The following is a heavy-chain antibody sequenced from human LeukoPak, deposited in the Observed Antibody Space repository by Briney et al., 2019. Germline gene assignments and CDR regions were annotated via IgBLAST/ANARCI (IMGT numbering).Heavy chain of an antibody. Sequence: KTDGGTTDYAAPVKGRFTISRDDSKNTLYLQMNSLKTEDTAVYYCASHPRDYVWGSYRYWGQGTLVTVSS. J-gene: IGHJ4*02. D-gene: IGHD3-16*02. CDR3: ASHPRDYVWGSYRY. V-gene: IGHV3-15*01. CDR2: KTDGGTT.